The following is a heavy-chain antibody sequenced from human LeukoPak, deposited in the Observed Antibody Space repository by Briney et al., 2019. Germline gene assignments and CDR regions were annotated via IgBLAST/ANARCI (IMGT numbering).Heavy chain of an antibody. CDR2: IYYSGST. CDR3: ARVNSANYYDSSGYLYYFDY. J-gene: IGHJ4*02. D-gene: IGHD3-22*01. V-gene: IGHV4-61*01. Sequence: SETLSLTCTVSGGSVSSGSYYWSWIRQPPGKGLEWIGYIYYSGSTNYNPSLKSRVTISVDTSKNQFSLKLSSVTAADTAVYYCARVNSANYYDSSGYLYYFDYWGQGTLVTVSS. CDR1: GGSVSSGSYY.